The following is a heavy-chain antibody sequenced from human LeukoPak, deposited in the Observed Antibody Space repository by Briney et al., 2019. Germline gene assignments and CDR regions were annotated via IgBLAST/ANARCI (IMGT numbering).Heavy chain of an antibody. V-gene: IGHV4-59*01. Sequence: SETLSLTCTVSGGSISSYYWSWIRQPPGKGLEWIGYIYYSGSTNYNPSLKNRVTISVDTSKNQFSLKLSSVTAADTAVYYCARDKQWLAPYGMDVWGQGTTVTVSS. CDR2: IYYSGST. J-gene: IGHJ6*02. D-gene: IGHD6-19*01. CDR1: GGSISSYY. CDR3: ARDKQWLAPYGMDV.